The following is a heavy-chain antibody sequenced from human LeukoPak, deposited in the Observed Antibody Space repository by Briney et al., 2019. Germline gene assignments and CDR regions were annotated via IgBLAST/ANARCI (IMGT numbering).Heavy chain of an antibody. CDR1: GFTFSSHW. Sequence: GGSLRLSCAASGFTFSSHWMHWVRQAPGKGLVWVSRINSDGSITNYADSVKGRFTISRDNAKNTLYLQMNSLRVEDTAVYYCARDSGYSSNGYYYYGMDVWGQGTTVTVSS. CDR3: ARDSGYSSNGYYYYGMDV. CDR2: INSDGSIT. D-gene: IGHD6-13*01. V-gene: IGHV3-74*01. J-gene: IGHJ6*02.